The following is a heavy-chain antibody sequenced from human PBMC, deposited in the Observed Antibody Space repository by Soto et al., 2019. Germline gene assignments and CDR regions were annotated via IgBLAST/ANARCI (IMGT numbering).Heavy chain of an antibody. J-gene: IGHJ4*02. CDR3: ARGIPRGAPDKYYLDS. Sequence: PSETLSLTCAVYGGSFSGYYWTWIRQPPGKGLEWIGEINHTGSTDYNPSLKSRVTISVDTSKNQFSLKLSSVTAADTAVYYCARGIPRGAPDKYYLDSWGQGALVTVS. CDR1: GGSFSGYY. CDR2: INHTGST. V-gene: IGHV4-34*01. D-gene: IGHD2-21*01.